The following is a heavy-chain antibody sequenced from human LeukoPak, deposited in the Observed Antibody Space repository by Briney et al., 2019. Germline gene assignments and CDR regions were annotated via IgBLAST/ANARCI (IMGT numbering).Heavy chain of an antibody. J-gene: IGHJ4*02. CDR2: IYYSRTT. D-gene: IGHD5-12*01. Sequence: SETLSLTCTVSGASNSSGSHHWGWFRQSPGKGLEWIGSIYYSRTTYYNPSLNSRVTISVVTSKNQFSLQLNSVTAADTAVYYRAKHDGRGGATMGALDSWGQGSLVTVSS. V-gene: IGHV4-39*01. CDR3: AKHDGRGGATMGALDS. CDR1: GASNSSGSHH.